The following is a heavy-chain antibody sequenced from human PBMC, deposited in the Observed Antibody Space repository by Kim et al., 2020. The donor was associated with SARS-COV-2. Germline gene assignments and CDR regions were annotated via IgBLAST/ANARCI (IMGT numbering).Heavy chain of an antibody. CDR3: TRDEDKGLDY. J-gene: IGHJ4*02. V-gene: IGHV3-33*08. CDR1: GFTFSNGG. CDR2: IWYDGSNK. D-gene: IGHD2-15*01. Sequence: GGSLRLSCAASGFTFSNGGIHWVRQAPGKGLEWVAVIWYDGSNKYYADSVKGRFTISRDNSKNTLYLQMNSLRAEDTAVYYCTRDEDKGLDYWGQGTLVTVSS.